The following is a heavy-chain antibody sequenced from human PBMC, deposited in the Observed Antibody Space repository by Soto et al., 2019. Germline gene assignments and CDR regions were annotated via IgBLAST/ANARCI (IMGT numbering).Heavy chain of an antibody. CDR1: GGSISSGGYY. CDR3: AREGGSPRVHYYYGMDV. D-gene: IGHD3-16*01. Sequence: SETLSLTCTVSGGSISSGGYYWSWIRQHPGKGLEWIGYIYYSGSTYYNPSLKSRVTISVDTSKNQFSLKLSSVTAADTAVYYCAREGGSPRVHYYYGMDVWGQGTTVTVS. CDR2: IYYSGST. V-gene: IGHV4-31*03. J-gene: IGHJ6*02.